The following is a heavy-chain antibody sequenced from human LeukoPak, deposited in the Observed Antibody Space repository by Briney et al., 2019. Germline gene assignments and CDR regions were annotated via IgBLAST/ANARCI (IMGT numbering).Heavy chain of an antibody. Sequence: PGGSLMLSCAASGFSFDDYAMHWVRQAPGRGLELVSLISEDGSNTYYADSLKGRFTISRDNSKNSLYLQMNILRTEDTALYYCAKEEGTATTFDSWGQGTLVTVSS. V-gene: IGHV3-43*02. CDR1: GFSFDDYA. J-gene: IGHJ4*02. CDR3: AKEEGTATTFDS. D-gene: IGHD1-26*01. CDR2: ISEDGSNT.